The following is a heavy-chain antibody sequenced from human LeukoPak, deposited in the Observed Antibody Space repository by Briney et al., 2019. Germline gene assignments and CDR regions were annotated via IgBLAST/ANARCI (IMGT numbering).Heavy chain of an antibody. J-gene: IGHJ6*03. D-gene: IGHD1-26*01. CDR1: GYTFTSYG. V-gene: IGHV1-18*01. Sequence: ASVKVSCKASGYTFTSYGISWVRQAPGQGLEWMVWISAYNGNTNYAQKLQGRVTMTTDTSTSTAYMELRSLRSDDTAVYYCARACIVGATSGYYYYYMDVWGKGTTVTVSS. CDR2: ISAYNGNT. CDR3: ARACIVGATSGYYYYYMDV.